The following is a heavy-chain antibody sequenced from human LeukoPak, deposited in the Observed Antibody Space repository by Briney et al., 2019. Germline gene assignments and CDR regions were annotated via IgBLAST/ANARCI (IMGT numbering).Heavy chain of an antibody. D-gene: IGHD1-7*01. Sequence: SETLSVTCAVYGGSFIGYYWSWIRQPRGKGLEWIGEINHSGSTNYNPSLKSRVTISVDTSKNQFSLKLSSVTAADTAVYYCARPRFGTGITGTTFYYFDYWGQGTLVTVSS. CDR3: ARPRFGTGITGTTFYYFDY. V-gene: IGHV4-34*01. CDR1: GGSFIGYY. CDR2: INHSGST. J-gene: IGHJ4*02.